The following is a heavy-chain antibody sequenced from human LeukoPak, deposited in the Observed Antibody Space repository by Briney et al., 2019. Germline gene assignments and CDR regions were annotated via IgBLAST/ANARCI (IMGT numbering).Heavy chain of an antibody. Sequence: PGGSLKLSCAASGSTFSSYNMNWVRQAPGKGLEWVSSLSSSSHYIYYADSVKGRFTISRDNAKNSLYLQMTSLRAEDTAVYYCAREGHRPFNYYYYMDVWGKGTTVTVSS. CDR3: AREGHRPFNYYYYMDV. CDR1: GSTFSSYN. J-gene: IGHJ6*03. V-gene: IGHV3-21*01. CDR2: LSSSSHYI.